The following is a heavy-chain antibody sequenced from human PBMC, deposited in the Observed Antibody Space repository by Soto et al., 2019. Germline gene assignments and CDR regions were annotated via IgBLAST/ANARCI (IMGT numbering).Heavy chain of an antibody. CDR1: GGSISSYS. Sequence: PSVTQSLTCPVAGGSISSYSVSWIRKTPGKGLEWIGYIYYSGSTNYNPSLKSRVTISVDTSKNQFSLKLSSVTAADTAVYYCARLDRPPGDYYYYMDVWGKGTTVTVSS. CDR3: ARLDRPPGDYYYYMDV. V-gene: IGHV4-59*08. D-gene: IGHD6-6*01. J-gene: IGHJ6*03. CDR2: IYYSGST.